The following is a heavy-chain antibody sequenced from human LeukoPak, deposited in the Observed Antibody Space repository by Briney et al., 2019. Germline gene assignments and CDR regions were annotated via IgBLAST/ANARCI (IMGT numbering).Heavy chain of an antibody. V-gene: IGHV3-23*01. CDR2: ITGSGDST. D-gene: IGHD1-26*01. CDR1: GFTFTTYA. J-gene: IGHJ4*02. Sequence: PGGSLRLSCAASGFTFTTYAMSWVRQAPGKGLEWVSSITGSGDSTYYADSVKGRFTISRDNSKNTLYLQMNSLRAGDTAVYHCARDGGSYLQPTDYWGQGTLVTVSS. CDR3: ARDGGSYLQPTDY.